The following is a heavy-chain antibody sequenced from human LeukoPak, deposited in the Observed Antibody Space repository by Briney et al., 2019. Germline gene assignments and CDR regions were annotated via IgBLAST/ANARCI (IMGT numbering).Heavy chain of an antibody. Sequence: PGGSLRLSCAASGFTFSSFWMSWVRQAPGKGLAWVASIKQDGSEKYFVDSVKGRFTISRDNAKNSLYLQMSSLRAEDTAVYYCARGGSRHPSPEDYWGRGTLVTVSS. CDR2: IKQDGSEK. CDR3: ARGGSRHPSPEDY. J-gene: IGHJ4*02. D-gene: IGHD1-1*01. CDR1: GFTFSSFW. V-gene: IGHV3-7*03.